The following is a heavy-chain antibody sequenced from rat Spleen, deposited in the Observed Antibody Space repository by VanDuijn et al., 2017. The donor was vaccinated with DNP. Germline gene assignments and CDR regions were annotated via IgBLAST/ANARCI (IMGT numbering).Heavy chain of an antibody. V-gene: IGHV5S10*01. D-gene: IGHD3-1*01. CDR3: VRRGGKGLFSK. J-gene: IGHJ3*01. Sequence: EVQLVESGGGLVRPGRSLKLSCATSGFTFSDCNMAWVRQAPKKGLEWVATILYDGGRTYYRNSVKGRFIVSRDNAKNTLDLQMDSLRSEDTATYYCVRRGGKGLFSKWGQGTLVTVSS. CDR2: ILYDGGRT. CDR1: GFTFSDCN.